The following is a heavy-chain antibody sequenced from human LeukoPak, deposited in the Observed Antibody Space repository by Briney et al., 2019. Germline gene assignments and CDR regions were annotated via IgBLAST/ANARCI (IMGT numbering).Heavy chain of an antibody. D-gene: IGHD3-3*01. J-gene: IGHJ4*02. CDR1: GFTFSSYG. CDR3: AKINAFGAVNNDY. CDR2: IRYDGSNK. V-gene: IGHV3-30*02. Sequence: GGSLRLSCAASGFTFSSYGMHWVRQAPGKGLEWVAFIRYDGSNKYYADSVKGRFTISRDNSKNTLYLQMNSLRAEDTAVYYCAKINAFGAVNNDYWGQGTLVTVSS.